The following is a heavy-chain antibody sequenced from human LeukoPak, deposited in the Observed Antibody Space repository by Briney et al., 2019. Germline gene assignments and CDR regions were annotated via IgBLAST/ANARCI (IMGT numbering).Heavy chain of an antibody. J-gene: IGHJ4*02. Sequence: GGSLRLSCAASGFSFSSFSMNWVRQAPGKGLEWVSTISTSGAATYYADSVKGRFTISRDNSKNTLYLQMNSLRADDTAVYYCAKKGYAGQGTYSYYFDYWGQGTLVTVSS. CDR2: ISTSGAAT. CDR1: GFSFSSFS. V-gene: IGHV3-23*01. CDR3: AKKGYAGQGTYSYYFDY. D-gene: IGHD3-10*01.